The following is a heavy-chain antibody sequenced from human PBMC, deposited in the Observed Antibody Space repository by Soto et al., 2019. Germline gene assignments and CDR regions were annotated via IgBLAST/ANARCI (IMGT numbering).Heavy chain of an antibody. D-gene: IGHD3-3*01. J-gene: IGHJ3*02. Sequence: EVQLVESGGGLVQPGGSLRLSCAASGFTFSRYWMSWVRQAPGKGLEWVANIKQDGSEKYYVESVKGRFTMSRDNTKNSLYLQMSSLGAEETAVYYCVRDDTVRNNDFWSGHYTTDAFDIWGQGRMVTVSS. V-gene: IGHV3-7*01. CDR1: GFTFSRYW. CDR3: VRDDTVRNNDFWSGHYTTDAFDI. CDR2: IKQDGSEK.